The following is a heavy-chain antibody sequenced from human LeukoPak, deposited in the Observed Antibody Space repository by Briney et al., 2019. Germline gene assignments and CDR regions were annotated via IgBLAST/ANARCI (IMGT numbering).Heavy chain of an antibody. CDR2: IYYSGST. CDR3: ARGYGDFRVEGRYFHS. J-gene: IGHJ4*02. Sequence: SETLSLTCTVSGGSISRYYWSWIRQPPGKGLEWIGYIYYSGSTNYNPSLKSRVTISVDTSKNQFSLKLNSVTAADTAVYYCARGYGDFRVEGRYFHSWGQGTLVTVSS. CDR1: GGSISRYY. D-gene: IGHD4-17*01. V-gene: IGHV4-59*08.